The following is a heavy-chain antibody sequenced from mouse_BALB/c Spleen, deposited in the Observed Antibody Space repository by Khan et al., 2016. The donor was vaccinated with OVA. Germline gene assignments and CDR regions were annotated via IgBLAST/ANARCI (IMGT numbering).Heavy chain of an antibody. CDR2: IYPFNDAT. CDR1: GYTFTSYV. Sequence: EVQLQQSGPEVVKPGASVKMSCKASGYTFTSYVMHWVKQKPGQGLEWIGYIYPFNDATKSNEKFNGKATLTSDKSSSTAYMELSRMTSADSAVYYCAPVGSYYWSFVYWGQGTLVTVSA. D-gene: IGHD2-12*01. V-gene: IGHV1S136*01. J-gene: IGHJ3*01. CDR3: APVGSYYWSFVY.